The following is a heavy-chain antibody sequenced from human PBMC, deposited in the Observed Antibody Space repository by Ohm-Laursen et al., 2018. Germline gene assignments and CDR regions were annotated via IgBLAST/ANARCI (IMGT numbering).Heavy chain of an antibody. Sequence: SLRLSCTASGFDFSRYWMSWVRQAPGKGLECVAYIKQDGSERFYADSVKGRLTISRDNFKNSLFLQMNSLRADDTAIYYCARGRAYMDVWGQGTTVTVSS. CDR1: GFDFSRYW. CDR3: ARGRAYMDV. J-gene: IGHJ6*02. D-gene: IGHD2-21*01. V-gene: IGHV3-7*01. CDR2: IKQDGSER.